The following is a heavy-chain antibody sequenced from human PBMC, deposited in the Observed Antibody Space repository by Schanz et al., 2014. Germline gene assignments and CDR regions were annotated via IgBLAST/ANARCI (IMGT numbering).Heavy chain of an antibody. CDR2: ISNSGTYT. CDR1: GFTFSDYY. J-gene: IGHJ4*02. Sequence: VQLLESGGGLVQPGGSLRLSCAASGFTFSDYYMTWMRQAPGKGLEWISYISNSGTYTKYADSVKGRFVISRDNARSSLYLQMSSLRDGDTAVYYCARDSGSSSWYPSDYWGQGTLVTVSS. V-gene: IGHV3-11*05. CDR3: ARDSGSSSWYPSDY. D-gene: IGHD6-13*01.